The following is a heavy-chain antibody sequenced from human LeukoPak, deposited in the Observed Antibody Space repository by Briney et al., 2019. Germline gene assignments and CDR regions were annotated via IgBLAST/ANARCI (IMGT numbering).Heavy chain of an antibody. CDR1: GFSFISYE. Sequence: GGSLRLSCVASGFSFISYEMHWVRQAPGKGLEWLSYIRSSGSTKYYADSVKGRFPFSRDNAKDSLYLQMNSLRVEDTAVYYCARAPAGGGNYYGMDVGGKGTTLTVS. J-gene: IGHJ6*04. CDR2: IRSSGSTK. V-gene: IGHV3-48*03. CDR3: ARAPAGGGNYYGMDV. D-gene: IGHD3-16*01.